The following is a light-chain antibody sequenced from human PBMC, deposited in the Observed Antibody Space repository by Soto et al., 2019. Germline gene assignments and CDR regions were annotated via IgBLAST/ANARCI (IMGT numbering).Light chain of an antibody. V-gene: IGKV3-11*01. J-gene: IGKJ5*01. CDR2: DAS. Sequence: IGLTHSPATLSLSPGERPTLSFRASQSVSSYLAWYQQKPGQAPRLLIYDASNRATGIPARFSGGGSGTDSTLTISSLEPEDFAVYYCQHRSNWLTFGQGTRLEIK. CDR3: QHRSNWLT. CDR1: QSVSSY.